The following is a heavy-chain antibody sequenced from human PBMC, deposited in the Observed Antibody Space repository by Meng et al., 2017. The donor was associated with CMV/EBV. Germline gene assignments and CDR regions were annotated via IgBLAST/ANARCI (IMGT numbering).Heavy chain of an antibody. Sequence: LTCVASTFTLNKYSMHWVRQAPGKGLLWVSRSNTDGTTTTYADSVKGRFTISRDNAKNTLNLQMNSLRVEDTAVYYCVRDTGCSFDYWGQGSLVTVSS. V-gene: IGHV3-74*01. J-gene: IGHJ4*02. CDR2: SNTDGTTT. CDR3: VRDTGCSFDY. CDR1: TFTLNKYS. D-gene: IGHD2-15*01.